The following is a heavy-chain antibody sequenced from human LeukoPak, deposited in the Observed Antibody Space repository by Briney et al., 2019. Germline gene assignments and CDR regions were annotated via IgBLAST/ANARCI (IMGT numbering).Heavy chain of an antibody. CDR2: IHTSAST. Sequence: SETLSLTCSVSGASIRSYSWGWLRQPAGKGLEWIGRIHTSASTEYNPSLKSRVTMSVDTSKNQFFLKLNSVTAADTAVYFCARDDNSEYSDDAFDIWGQGTLVTVSS. J-gene: IGHJ3*02. V-gene: IGHV4-4*07. CDR1: GASIRSYS. D-gene: IGHD1-26*01. CDR3: ARDDNSEYSDDAFDI.